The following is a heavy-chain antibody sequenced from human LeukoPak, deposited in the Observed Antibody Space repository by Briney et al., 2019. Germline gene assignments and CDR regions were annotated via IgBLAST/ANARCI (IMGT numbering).Heavy chain of an antibody. CDR3: ARVGYCSSSTCRNYFDY. V-gene: IGHV3-21*01. D-gene: IGHD2-2*01. CDR1: GFPLSGYS. J-gene: IGHJ4*02. Sequence: NPGGSLRLSCAASGFPLSGYSMNWVRQAPGKGLEWVSSITGSTNYIYYADSVKGRFTISRDNAKNSLYLQMNSLRAEGTAVYYCARVGYCSSSTCRNYFDYWGQGTLVTVSS. CDR2: ITGSTNYI.